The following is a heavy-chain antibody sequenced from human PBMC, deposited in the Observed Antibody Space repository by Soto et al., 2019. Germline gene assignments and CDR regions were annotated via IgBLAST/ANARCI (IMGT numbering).Heavy chain of an antibody. J-gene: IGHJ4*02. D-gene: IGHD6-19*01. CDR1: RLTFSTYA. Sequence: GGSLRLSCAASRLTFSTYAMSWVRQVPGKGLEWVSAISGSIGSTYYADSVKGRFTISRDNSKNTLYLQMNSLRAEDTAVYYCAKLPYSSGVYYFDYWGQGTLVTVSS. CDR2: ISGSIGST. CDR3: AKLPYSSGVYYFDY. V-gene: IGHV3-23*01.